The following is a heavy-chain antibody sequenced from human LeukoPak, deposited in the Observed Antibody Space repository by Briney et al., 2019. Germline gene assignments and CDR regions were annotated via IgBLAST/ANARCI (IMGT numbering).Heavy chain of an antibody. V-gene: IGHV4-59*08. D-gene: IGHD2-8*01. CDR1: GGSISSYY. J-gene: IGHJ4*02. Sequence: SETLSLTCTVSGGSISSYYWTWIWQPPGKGLEWIGFIYYSGRTNYNPSLKSRVTILVDTSKNQFSLRLSSVTAADTAVYYCARTGSYDTNGLDSWGQGTLVIVSS. CDR2: IYYSGRT. CDR3: ARTGSYDTNGLDS.